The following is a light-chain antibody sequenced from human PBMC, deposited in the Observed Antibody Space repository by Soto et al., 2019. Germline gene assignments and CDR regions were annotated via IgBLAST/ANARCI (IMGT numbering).Light chain of an antibody. CDR1: QSISSW. J-gene: IGKJ1*01. Sequence: DIQMTQSPSTLSASVGDRVTITCRASQSISSWLAWYQQKPGKAPKLLIYDASSLESGVPSRFSGSGSGTDFTLTISSLQPEDFATYYCKQSYSTPRTFGQGTKVDIK. V-gene: IGKV1-39*01. CDR3: KQSYSTPRT. CDR2: DAS.